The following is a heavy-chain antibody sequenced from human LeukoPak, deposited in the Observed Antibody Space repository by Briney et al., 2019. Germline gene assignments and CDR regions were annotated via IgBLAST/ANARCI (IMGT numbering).Heavy chain of an antibody. CDR3: ATRSSTGNTKFDS. V-gene: IGHV3-23*01. J-gene: IGHJ4*02. CDR2: ISSSGGTT. Sequence: GGSLRLSCAASGFTFSTYAMSWVRQAPGKGLEWVSTISSSGGTTYYADSVKGLFTISRDNSKNTLYLQMNSLRAEDTAVYYCATRSSTGNTKFDSWGQGTLVTVSS. D-gene: IGHD1-1*01. CDR1: GFTFSTYA.